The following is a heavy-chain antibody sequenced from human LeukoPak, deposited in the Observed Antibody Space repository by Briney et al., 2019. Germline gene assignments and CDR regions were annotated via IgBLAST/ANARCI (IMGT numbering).Heavy chain of an antibody. J-gene: IGHJ6*04. Sequence: ASVTVSCKASGYTFTSYYMHWVRQAPGQGLEWMGIINPSGGSTNYAQKFQGRVTMTRDTSTSTVYMELSSLGSEDTAVYYCARDLTHPILGYCSSTSCYGAGVYYYGMGVWGRGTTVTVSS. CDR1: GYTFTSYY. CDR2: INPSGGST. CDR3: ARDLTHPILGYCSSTSCYGAGVYYYGMGV. V-gene: IGHV1-46*01. D-gene: IGHD2-2*01.